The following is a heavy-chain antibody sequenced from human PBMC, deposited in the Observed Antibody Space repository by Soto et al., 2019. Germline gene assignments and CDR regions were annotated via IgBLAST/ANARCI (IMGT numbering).Heavy chain of an antibody. CDR3: ARVGLEADCDPFYYSMDV. V-gene: IGHV4-59*01. J-gene: IGHJ6*02. CDR2: IYYSGST. D-gene: IGHD2-21*02. CDR1: GGSISSYY. Sequence: KPSETLSLTCTVSGGSISSYYWSWIRQPPGKGLEWIGYIYYSGSTNYNPSLKSRVTISVDTSKNQFSLKLSSVTAADTAVYYCARVGLEADCDPFYYSMDVWGQGTTVTVSS.